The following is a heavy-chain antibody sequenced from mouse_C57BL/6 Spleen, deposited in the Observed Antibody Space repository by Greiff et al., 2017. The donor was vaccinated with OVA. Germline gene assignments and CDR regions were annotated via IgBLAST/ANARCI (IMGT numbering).Heavy chain of an antibody. CDR3: ARPTIYYDYGAFDV. CDR1: GYTFTDYN. CDR2: INPNNGGT. J-gene: IGHJ1*03. D-gene: IGHD2-4*01. Sequence: VQLKESGPELVKPGASVKMSCKASGYTFTDYNMHWVKQSHGKSLEWIGYINPNNGGTSYNQKFKGKATLTVNKSSSPAYMELRSLTSEDSAVYYCARPTIYYDYGAFDVWGTGTTVTVSS. V-gene: IGHV1-22*01.